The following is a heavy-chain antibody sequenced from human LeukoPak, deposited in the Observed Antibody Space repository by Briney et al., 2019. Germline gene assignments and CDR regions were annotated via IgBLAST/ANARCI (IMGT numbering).Heavy chain of an antibody. CDR3: ASCLAAGHYYYMDV. J-gene: IGHJ6*03. CDR2: INHSGST. V-gene: IGHV4-34*01. CDR1: GGSFSGYY. Sequence: PSETLSLTCAVYGGSFSGYYWSWIRQPPGKGLEWIGEINHSGSTNYNPSLKSRVTISVDTSKNQFSLKLSSVTAADTAVYYCASCLAAGHYYYMDVWGKGTTVTVSS. D-gene: IGHD6-13*01.